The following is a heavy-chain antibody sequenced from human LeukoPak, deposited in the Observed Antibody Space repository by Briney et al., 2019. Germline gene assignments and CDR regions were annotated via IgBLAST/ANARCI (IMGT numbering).Heavy chain of an antibody. CDR3: ATGYDWLLGRMDY. Sequence: PGGSLRLSCAASGFTFSSYAMSWVRQAPGKGLEWVSAISGSGGSTYYADSVKGRFTISRDNSKNTLYLQMNSLRAEDTAVYYCATGYDWLLGRMDYWGQGTLVTVSS. J-gene: IGHJ4*02. CDR1: GFTFSSYA. V-gene: IGHV3-23*01. D-gene: IGHD3-9*01. CDR2: ISGSGGST.